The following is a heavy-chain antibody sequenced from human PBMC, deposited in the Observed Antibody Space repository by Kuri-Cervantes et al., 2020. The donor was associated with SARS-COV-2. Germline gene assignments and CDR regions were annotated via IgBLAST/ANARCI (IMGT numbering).Heavy chain of an antibody. D-gene: IGHD3-9*01. V-gene: IGHV4-34*01. CDR2: INHRGST. Sequence: SETLSLTCAFYGESFSGYYWNWIRQPPGKGLEWIGEINHRGSTNYNPSLKSRATISVDTSNKQFSLILTSVTAADTAVYYCARAYGLLRYIYYMDVWGEGTTVTVSS. CDR3: ARAYGLLRYIYYMDV. CDR1: GESFSGYY. J-gene: IGHJ6*03.